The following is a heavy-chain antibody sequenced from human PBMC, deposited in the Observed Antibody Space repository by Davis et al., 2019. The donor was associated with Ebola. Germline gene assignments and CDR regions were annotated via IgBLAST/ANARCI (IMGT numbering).Heavy chain of an antibody. CDR2: INPNSGGT. J-gene: IGHJ6*02. CDR3: ARGVELPHYYYYYGMDV. D-gene: IGHD1-7*01. Sequence: ASVKVSCKASGYTFTGYYMHWVRQAPGQGLEWMGWINPNSGGTNYAQKFQGRVTMTRDTSISTAYMELSRLRSDDTAVYYCARGVELPHYYYYYGMDVWGQGTTVTVSS. CDR1: GYTFTGYY. V-gene: IGHV1-2*02.